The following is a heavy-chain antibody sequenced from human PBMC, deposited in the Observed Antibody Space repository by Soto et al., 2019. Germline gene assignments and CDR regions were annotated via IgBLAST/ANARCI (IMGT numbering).Heavy chain of an antibody. V-gene: IGHV1-18*01. CDR3: AIDPWFDP. Sequence: QLQLVQSGAEVKKPGASVKVSCKASGYTFTSYGITWVRKAPGQGLEWMGWISTYNGNTNYAQKLQDRVTMTTDTSTRTVYMELRSLRSDDTAVYYCAIDPWFDPWGQGTLVTVSS. J-gene: IGHJ5*02. CDR1: GYTFTSYG. CDR2: ISTYNGNT.